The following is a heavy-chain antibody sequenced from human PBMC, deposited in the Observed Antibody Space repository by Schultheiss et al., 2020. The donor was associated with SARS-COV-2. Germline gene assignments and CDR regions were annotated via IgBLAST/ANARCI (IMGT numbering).Heavy chain of an antibody. CDR2: IYYSGST. J-gene: IGHJ3*02. CDR1: GYSISSGYY. CDR3: ARGQQWLADDAFDI. Sequence: SETLSLTCAVSGYSISSGYYWGWIRQPPGKGLEWIGYIYYSGSTYYNPSLKSRVTISVDTSKNQFSLKLSSVTAADTAVYYCARGQQWLADDAFDIWGQGTMVTVSS. D-gene: IGHD6-19*01. V-gene: IGHV4-38-2*01.